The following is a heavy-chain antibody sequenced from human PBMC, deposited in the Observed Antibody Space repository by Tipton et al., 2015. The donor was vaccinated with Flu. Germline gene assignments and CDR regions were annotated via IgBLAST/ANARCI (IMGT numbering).Heavy chain of an antibody. D-gene: IGHD1-26*01. CDR2: ISSSSSYI. CDR1: GFTFSSYS. Sequence: SLRLSCAASGFTFSSYSMNWVRQAPGKGLEWVSSISSSSSYIYYADSVKGRFTISRDNAKNSLYLQMNSLRAEDTAVYYCAREKKRWELPRGGDYWGQGTLVTVSS. J-gene: IGHJ4*02. V-gene: IGHV3-21*01. CDR3: AREKKRWELPRGGDY.